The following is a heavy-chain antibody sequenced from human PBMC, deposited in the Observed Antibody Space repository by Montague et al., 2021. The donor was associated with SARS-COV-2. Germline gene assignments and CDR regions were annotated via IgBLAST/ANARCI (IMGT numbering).Heavy chain of an antibody. J-gene: IGHJ4*02. CDR1: GGSISSSSYY. Sequence: SETLSLTCTVSGGSISSSSYYWGWIRQPPGKGLEWIGSIYYSGSTYYNPSLKSRVTISVDTSKNQFSLKLSSVTAADTAVYYCARRGCSGYDQLLLFDYWGQGTLVTVSS. D-gene: IGHD5-12*01. CDR3: ARRGCSGYDQLLLFDY. CDR2: IYYSGST. V-gene: IGHV4-39*01.